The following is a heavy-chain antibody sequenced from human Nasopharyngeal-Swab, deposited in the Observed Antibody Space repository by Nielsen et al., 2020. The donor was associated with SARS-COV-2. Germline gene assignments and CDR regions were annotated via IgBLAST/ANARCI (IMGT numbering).Heavy chain of an antibody. CDR3: ARAATAFHYLRYCGSTSCYGGGDWFDP. V-gene: IGHV7-4-1*02. Sequence: WVRQAPGQGLEWMGWINTNTGNPTYAQGFTGRFVFSLDTSVSTAYLQISSLKAEDTAVYYCARAATAFHYLRYCGSTSCYGGGDWFDPWGQGTLVTVSS. J-gene: IGHJ5*02. CDR2: INTNTGNP. D-gene: IGHD2-2*01.